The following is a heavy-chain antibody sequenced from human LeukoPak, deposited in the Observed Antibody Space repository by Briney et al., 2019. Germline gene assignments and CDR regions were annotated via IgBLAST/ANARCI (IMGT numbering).Heavy chain of an antibody. V-gene: IGHV4-59*01. CDR3: AAYSSSWSTNP. J-gene: IGHJ5*02. CDR2: IYYSGTS. Sequence: SETLSLTCAVSGGSISNYYWSWIRQPPGKELEWIGYIYYSGTSNYNPSLKSRVTISVDASKNQFSLKLSSVTAADTAVYYCAAYSSSWSTNPWGQGTLVTVSS. D-gene: IGHD6-13*01. CDR1: GGSISNYY.